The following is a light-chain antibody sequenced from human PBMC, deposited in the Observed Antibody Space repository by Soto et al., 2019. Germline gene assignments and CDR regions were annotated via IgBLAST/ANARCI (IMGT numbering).Light chain of an antibody. V-gene: IGKV3-11*01. CDR3: QQRYVWLT. CDR2: DAS. J-gene: IGKJ4*01. Sequence: IVLTQSPATLSLSPGERATLSCRAGQSISTYLAWYQQKSGQAPRLLIYDASNRATGNPARFSGSGSGTDFTLTIISLYSEDSAVYFCQQRYVWLTFGGGTKVEIK. CDR1: QSISTY.